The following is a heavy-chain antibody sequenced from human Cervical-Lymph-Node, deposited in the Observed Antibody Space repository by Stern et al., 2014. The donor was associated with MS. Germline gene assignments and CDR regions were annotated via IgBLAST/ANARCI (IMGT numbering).Heavy chain of an antibody. CDR2: INPSGGST. V-gene: IGHV1-46*01. CDR3: ARFEGGSWYHGALDY. CDR1: GYTFTSYY. Sequence: QMQLVQSGAEVQKPGASVKVSCKASGYTFTSYYMHWVRQAPGQGLEWMGIINPSGGSTSYAQKFQGRVTMTRDTSTSTVYMELSSLRSEDTAVYYCARFEGGSWYHGALDYWGQGTLVTVSS. J-gene: IGHJ4*02. D-gene: IGHD6-13*01.